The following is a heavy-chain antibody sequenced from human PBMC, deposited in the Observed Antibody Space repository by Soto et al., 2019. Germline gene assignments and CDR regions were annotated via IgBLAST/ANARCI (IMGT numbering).Heavy chain of an antibody. V-gene: IGHV1-18*01. J-gene: IGHJ6*02. D-gene: IGHD2-2*01. Sequence: GASVKVSCKASGYTFTSYGISWVRQAPGQGLEWMGWISAYNGNTNYAQKLQGRVTMTTDTSTSTAYMELRSLRSDDTAVYYCARGYCSSTSCYYYYGMDVWGQGTTVTVSS. CDR2: ISAYNGNT. CDR1: GYTFTSYG. CDR3: ARGYCSSTSCYYYYGMDV.